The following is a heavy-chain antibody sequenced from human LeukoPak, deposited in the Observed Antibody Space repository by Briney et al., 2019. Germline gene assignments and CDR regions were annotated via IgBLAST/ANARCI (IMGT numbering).Heavy chain of an antibody. D-gene: IGHD3-9*01. CDR2: IYYNGNT. CDR1: GGSISSYY. V-gene: IGHV4-59*01. CDR3: ARGGTYNGILSFDP. Sequence: SETLSLTCSVSGGSISSYYWSWIRQPPGRGLEWIGYIYYNGNTNYSPSLKSRVTISLDTSKIQFSLKLTSVTAADTAVYYCARGGTYNGILSFDPWGQGTLVTVSS. J-gene: IGHJ5*02.